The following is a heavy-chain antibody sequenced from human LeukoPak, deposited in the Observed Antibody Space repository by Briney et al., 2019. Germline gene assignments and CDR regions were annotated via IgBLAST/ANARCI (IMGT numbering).Heavy chain of an antibody. J-gene: IGHJ4*02. CDR1: GYTFTSYG. D-gene: IGHD4-17*01. Sequence: GASVEVSCKASGYTFTSYGISWVRQAPGQGLEWMGWISAYNGNTNYAQKLQGRVTMTTDTSTSTAYMELRSLRSDDTAVYYCATDRDYGDYLDYWGQGTLVTVSS. V-gene: IGHV1-18*01. CDR2: ISAYNGNT. CDR3: ATDRDYGDYLDY.